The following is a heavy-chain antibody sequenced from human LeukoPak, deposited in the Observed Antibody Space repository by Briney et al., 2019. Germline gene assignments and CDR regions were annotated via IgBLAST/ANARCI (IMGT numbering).Heavy chain of an antibody. Sequence: ASVKVSCKASGYTFTSYAMHWVRQAPGQSLEWMGWISAYNGNTNYAQKFQGRVTITADESTSTAYMELSSLRSEDTAVYYCARARGSIAAAGYYYYMDVWGKGTTVTVSS. CDR2: ISAYNGNT. D-gene: IGHD6-13*01. V-gene: IGHV1-3*01. CDR1: GYTFTSYA. J-gene: IGHJ6*03. CDR3: ARARGSIAAAGYYYYMDV.